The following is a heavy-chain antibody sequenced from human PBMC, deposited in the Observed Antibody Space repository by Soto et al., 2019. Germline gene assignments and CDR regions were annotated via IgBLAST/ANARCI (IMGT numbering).Heavy chain of an antibody. J-gene: IGHJ4*02. CDR1: GYSFTSLD. CDR3: ARGVTAGVDY. V-gene: IGHV1-8*01. Sequence: QVQLVQSGAEVREPGASVKVSCKASGYSFTSLDINWVLQTTGQGLEWMGWMQPSSGRTGYAQKFQGRVTMTRDTSINTAYMELSSLTSDDTAFYYCARGVTAGVDYWGQGTLVTVSS. CDR2: MQPSSGRT. D-gene: IGHD1-26*01.